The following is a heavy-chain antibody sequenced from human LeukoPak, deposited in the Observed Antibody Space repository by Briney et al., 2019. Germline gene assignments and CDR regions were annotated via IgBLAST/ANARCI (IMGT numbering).Heavy chain of an antibody. Sequence: GGSLRLSCAASGFTFNNYAMGWVRQAPGKGLEWVSSIIAGGTRTYYADSARGRFTISRDNSKNTLFLQMNSLRPEDTALYYCAKDIRYCSTGDCYGWFDPWGQGALVTVSS. J-gene: IGHJ5*02. V-gene: IGHV3-23*01. CDR2: IIAGGTRT. D-gene: IGHD2-8*01. CDR3: AKDIRYCSTGDCYGWFDP. CDR1: GFTFNNYA.